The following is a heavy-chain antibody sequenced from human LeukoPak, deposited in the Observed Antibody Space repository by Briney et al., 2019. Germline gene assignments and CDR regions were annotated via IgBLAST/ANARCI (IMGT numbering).Heavy chain of an antibody. CDR3: ARGVWGIGGGYDSNWFDP. V-gene: IGHV4-30-2*01. D-gene: IGHD5-12*01. CDR1: GGSISSGGYS. J-gene: IGHJ5*02. CDR2: IYHSGST. Sequence: SETLSLTCAVSGGSISSGGYSWSWIRQPPGKGLEWIGYIYHSGSTYYNPSLKSRVTISVDRSKNQFSLKLSSVTAADTVVYYCARGVWGIGGGYDSNWFDPWGQGTLVTVSS.